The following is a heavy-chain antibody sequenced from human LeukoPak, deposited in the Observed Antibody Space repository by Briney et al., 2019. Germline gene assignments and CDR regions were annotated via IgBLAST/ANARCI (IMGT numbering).Heavy chain of an antibody. CDR2: LKRDGSEV. V-gene: IGHV3-7*01. D-gene: IGHD2-2*02. J-gene: IGHJ4*02. CDR3: ARYTEYYFDY. CDR1: GFTFSTYW. Sequence: PGGSLRLSCAASGFTFSTYWMTWVRQAPGKGLEWVANLKRDGSEVYYANSVKGHFTISPDNAKNSLYLQMNSLRAEDTAVYYCARYTEYYFDYWGQGPLVTVSS.